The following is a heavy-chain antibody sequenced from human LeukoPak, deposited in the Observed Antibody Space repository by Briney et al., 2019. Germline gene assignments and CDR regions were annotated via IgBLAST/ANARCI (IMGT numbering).Heavy chain of an antibody. Sequence: ATVKISCKVSGYTFTDYYMHWVQQAPGKGLEWMGLVDPEGGETIYAEKFQGRVTITADTSTDTAYMELSSLRSEDTAVYYCATGLPARPYSLTGYYRSWGQGTLVTVSS. V-gene: IGHV1-69-2*01. D-gene: IGHD3-9*01. J-gene: IGHJ5*02. CDR3: ATGLPARPYSLTGYYRS. CDR1: GYTFTDYY. CDR2: VDPEGGET.